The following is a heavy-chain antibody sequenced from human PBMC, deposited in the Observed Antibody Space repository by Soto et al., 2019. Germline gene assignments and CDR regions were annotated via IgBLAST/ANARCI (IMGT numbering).Heavy chain of an antibody. J-gene: IGHJ4*02. CDR3: ASGGVYTRPFDY. D-gene: IGHD6-6*01. CDR1: GYTFTIYW. V-gene: IGHV5-51*01. Sequence: GESLKISCQASGYTFTIYWIAWVRQMPGQGLELMGIIYPNDSDNRYSPSFQGQVTVSADKSITTAYLQWRGLRASDTATYYCASGGVYTRPFDYWGQGTLVTVSS. CDR2: IYPNDSDN.